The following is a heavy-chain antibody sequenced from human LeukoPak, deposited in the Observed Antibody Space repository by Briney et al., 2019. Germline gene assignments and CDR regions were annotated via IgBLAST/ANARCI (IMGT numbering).Heavy chain of an antibody. CDR2: VNHSGST. CDR3: ARDSGNLAFHI. D-gene: IGHD2-21*01. CDR1: GASFRNYY. Sequence: SGTLSLTCAVYGASFRNYYWSWIRQPPGKGLEWIGEVNHSGSTIYNPSLKSRVTISVDTSKNQFSLNLSSVTAADTAVYYCARDSGNLAFHIWGQGTMVIVSS. J-gene: IGHJ3*02. V-gene: IGHV4-34*01.